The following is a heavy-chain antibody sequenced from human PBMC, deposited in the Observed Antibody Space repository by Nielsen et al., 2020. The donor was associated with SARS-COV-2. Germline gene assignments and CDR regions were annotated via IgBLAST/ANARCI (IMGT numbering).Heavy chain of an antibody. D-gene: IGHD3-22*01. CDR2: INAGNGNT. Sequence: ASVKVPCKASGYTFTSYAMHWVRQAPGQRLEWMGWINAGNGNTKYSQKFQGRVTITRDTSASTAYMELSSLRSEDTAVYYCARDPRAFGYYDSSGYYFNWFDPWGQGTLVTVSS. CDR3: ARDPRAFGYYDSSGYYFNWFDP. V-gene: IGHV1-3*01. CDR1: GYTFTSYA. J-gene: IGHJ5*02.